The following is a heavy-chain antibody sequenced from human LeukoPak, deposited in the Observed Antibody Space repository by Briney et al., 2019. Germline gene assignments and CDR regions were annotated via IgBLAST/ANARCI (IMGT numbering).Heavy chain of an antibody. CDR2: ISWNSGSI. V-gene: IGHV3-9*01. CDR3: AKVFGGGYSYIAAFDI. J-gene: IGHJ3*02. CDR1: GFTFDDYA. D-gene: IGHD5-18*01. Sequence: RPGGSLRLSCAASGFTFDDYAMHWVRHAPGKGLEWVSGISWNSGSIGYADSVKGRFTISRDNAKNSLYLQMNSLRAEDTALYYCAKVFGGGYSYIAAFDIWGQGTMVTVSS.